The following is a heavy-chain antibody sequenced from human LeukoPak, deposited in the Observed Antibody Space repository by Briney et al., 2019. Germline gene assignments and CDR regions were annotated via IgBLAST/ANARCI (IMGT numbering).Heavy chain of an antibody. CDR1: GGSISSYG. Sequence: PSETLSLTCTVSGGSISSYGRSWVRQPPGKGLEWIGYIQDSGTTNSNPSLNSRVTMSLDTSKKQFSLNLRSVTAADTAVYYCALYLGWNRVYYIWGQGTMVTVSS. J-gene: IGHJ3*02. V-gene: IGHV4-59*01. D-gene: IGHD3-22*01. CDR2: IQDSGTT. CDR3: ALYLGWNRVYYI.